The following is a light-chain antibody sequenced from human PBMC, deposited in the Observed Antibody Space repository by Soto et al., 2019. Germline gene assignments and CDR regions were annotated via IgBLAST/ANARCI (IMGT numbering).Light chain of an antibody. J-gene: IGKJ5*01. CDR3: QQRSNWPIT. Sequence: EIVMTQSPATLSVSPGDRATLSCRASQTISSNLAWYQQIPGQAPRLLIYDASNRATGIPARFSGSGSGTDFTLTISRLEPEDFAVYYCQQRSNWPITFGQGTRLESK. CDR2: DAS. V-gene: IGKV3-11*01. CDR1: QTISSN.